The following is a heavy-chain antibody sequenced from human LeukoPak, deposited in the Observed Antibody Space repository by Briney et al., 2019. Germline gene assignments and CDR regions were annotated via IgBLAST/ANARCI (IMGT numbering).Heavy chain of an antibody. D-gene: IGHD2-21*02. CDR3: AKVQDIVVVTAILINDN. CDR1: GFTFSSYG. Sequence: GGSLRLSCAASGFTFSSYGMHWVRQAPGKGLEWVAFIRYDGSNKYYADSVKGRFTISRDNSKNTLYLQMNSLRAEDTAVYYCAKVQDIVVVTAILINDNWGQGTLVTVSS. V-gene: IGHV3-30*02. J-gene: IGHJ4*02. CDR2: IRYDGSNK.